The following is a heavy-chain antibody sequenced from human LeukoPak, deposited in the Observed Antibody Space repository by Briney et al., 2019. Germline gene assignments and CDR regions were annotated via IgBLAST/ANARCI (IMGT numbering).Heavy chain of an antibody. D-gene: IGHD3-3*01. Sequence: PGGPLRLSCAASGFTVSNNYMSWVRQAPGKGLEWVSVIYSGGSTYYADSVKDRFTISRDKSKNTLYLQMNSLRAEDTAVYYCARVPNYDFWSGYLDYWGQGTLVTVSS. V-gene: IGHV3-66*02. CDR1: GFTVSNNY. CDR2: IYSGGST. CDR3: ARVPNYDFWSGYLDY. J-gene: IGHJ4*02.